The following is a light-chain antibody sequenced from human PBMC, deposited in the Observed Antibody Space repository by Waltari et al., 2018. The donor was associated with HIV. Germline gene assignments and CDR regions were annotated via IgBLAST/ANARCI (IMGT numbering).Light chain of an antibody. Sequence: QTVVTQEPSFSVSPGGTVTLTCGLSSGSVSTSYYPSRYQQTPGQAPRTLISSTNTRSSGVPDRFSGSILGNKAALTITGAQADDESDYYCVLYMGSGIWVFGGGTKLTVL. V-gene: IGLV8-61*01. CDR2: STN. CDR3: VLYMGSGIWV. J-gene: IGLJ3*02. CDR1: SGSVSTSYY.